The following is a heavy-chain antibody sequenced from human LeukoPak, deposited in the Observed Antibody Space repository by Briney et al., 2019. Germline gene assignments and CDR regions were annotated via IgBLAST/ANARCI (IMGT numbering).Heavy chain of an antibody. D-gene: IGHD7-27*01. CDR1: GGTFSSYA. V-gene: IGHV1-69*13. Sequence: ASVKVSCKASGGTFSSYAISWVRQAPGQGLEWMGGIIPIFGTANYAQKFQGRVTITVDESTSTAYMELSSLRSEDTAVYYCASNWGRLVTTDAFDIWGQGTMVTVSS. J-gene: IGHJ3*02. CDR2: IIPIFGTA. CDR3: ASNWGRLVTTDAFDI.